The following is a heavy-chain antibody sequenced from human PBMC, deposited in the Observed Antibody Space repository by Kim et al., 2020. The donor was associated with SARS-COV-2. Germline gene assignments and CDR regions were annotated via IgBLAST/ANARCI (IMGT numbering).Heavy chain of an antibody. Sequence: ASVKVSCKVSGYTLIELSMHWVRQAPGKGLEWMGGFDPEDAETIYAQKFQGRVTMTEDTSTDTAYMELSSLRSEDTAVYYCATAFAVRRLIGPDYWGQGTLVTVSS. D-gene: IGHD3-10*01. CDR1: GYTLIELS. V-gene: IGHV1-24*01. CDR3: ATAFAVRRLIGPDY. CDR2: FDPEDAET. J-gene: IGHJ4*02.